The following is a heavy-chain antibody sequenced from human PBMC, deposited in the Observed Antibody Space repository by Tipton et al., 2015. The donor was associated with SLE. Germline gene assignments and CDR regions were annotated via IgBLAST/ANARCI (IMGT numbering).Heavy chain of an antibody. CDR1: GFTFDDYA. V-gene: IGHV3-9*01. J-gene: IGHJ3*02. CDR2: ISWNSGSI. CDR3: ARGRGSAFDI. Sequence: LRLSCAASGFTFDDYAMHWVRQAPGKGLEWVSGISWNSGSIGYADSVKGRFTISRDNAKNSLYLQMNSLRAEDTALYYCARGRGSAFDIWGQGTMVTVSS.